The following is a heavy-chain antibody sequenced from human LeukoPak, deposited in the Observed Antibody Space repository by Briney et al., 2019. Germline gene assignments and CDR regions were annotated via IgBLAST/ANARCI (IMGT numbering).Heavy chain of an antibody. CDR1: GFTFRGYE. Sequence: PGGSLRLSCAASGFTFRGYEMRWVRQAPGKGLEWVSFISYDGSNTYYADSVKGRFTVSRDNSENTVYLQMNSLRDEDTAVYYCARDYGGYSDYWGQGTLVTVSS. CDR2: ISYDGSNT. J-gene: IGHJ4*02. V-gene: IGHV3-30*01. D-gene: IGHD4-23*01. CDR3: ARDYGGYSDY.